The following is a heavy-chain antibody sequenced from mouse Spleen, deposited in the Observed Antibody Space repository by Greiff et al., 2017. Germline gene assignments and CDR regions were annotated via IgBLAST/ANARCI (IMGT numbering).Heavy chain of an antibody. V-gene: IGHV1-78*01. CDR1: GYTFTDHT. CDR3: ARGGYYGKEDWYFDV. CDR2: IYPRDGST. Sequence: QVQLQQSDAELVKPGASVKISCKVSGYTFTDHTIHWMKQRPEQGLEWIGYIYPRDGSTKYNEKFKGKATLTADKSSSTAYMQLNSLTSEDSAVYFCARGGYYGKEDWYFDVWGAGTTVTVSS. J-gene: IGHJ1*01. D-gene: IGHD2-1*01.